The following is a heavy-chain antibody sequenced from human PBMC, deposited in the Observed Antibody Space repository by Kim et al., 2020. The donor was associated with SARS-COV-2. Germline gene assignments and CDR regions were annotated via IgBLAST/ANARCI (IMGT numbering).Heavy chain of an antibody. CDR3: AKLDHYYDSSGYYGWFDP. D-gene: IGHD3-22*01. J-gene: IGHJ5*02. CDR2: ISWNSGSI. Sequence: GRSLRLSCSASGFTFDDSAMHWVRQAPGKGLEWVSGISWNSGSIGYADSVKGRFTISRDNAKNSLYLQMNSLRAEDTALYYCAKLDHYYDSSGYYGWFDPWGQGTPVTVSS. CDR1: GFTFDDSA. V-gene: IGHV3-9*01.